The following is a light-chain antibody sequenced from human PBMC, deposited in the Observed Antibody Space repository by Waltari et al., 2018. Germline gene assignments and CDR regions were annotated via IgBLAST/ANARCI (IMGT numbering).Light chain of an antibody. J-gene: IGLJ2*01. CDR2: QDS. V-gene: IGLV3-1*01. Sequence: SYELTQPPSVSVSPGQTASITCSGDKLGDKYACWYQQKPGQSPVLGLYQDSKRPSGIPGRFSGSNSGNTATLTISGTQAMDEADYYCQAWDSSNVVFGGGTKLTVL. CDR3: QAWDSSNVV. CDR1: KLGDKY.